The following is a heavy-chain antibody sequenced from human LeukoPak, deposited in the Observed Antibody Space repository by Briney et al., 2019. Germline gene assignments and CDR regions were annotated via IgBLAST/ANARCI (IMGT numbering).Heavy chain of an antibody. V-gene: IGHV1-8*03. CDR2: MNPNSGNT. CDR3: ARVPGIAVADYYFDY. Sequence: ASVKVSCKASGYTFTSYDINWVRQATGQGLEWMGWMNPNSGNTGYAQKFQGRVTITRNTSISTAYMELSSLRSDDTAVYYCARVPGIAVADYYFDYWGQGTLVTVSS. D-gene: IGHD6-19*01. J-gene: IGHJ4*02. CDR1: GYTFTSYD.